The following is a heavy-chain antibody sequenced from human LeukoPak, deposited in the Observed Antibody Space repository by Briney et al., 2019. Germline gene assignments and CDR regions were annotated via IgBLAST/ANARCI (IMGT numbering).Heavy chain of an antibody. Sequence: ASVKVSCKASGYTFTSYGISWVRQAPGQGLEWMGWISAYNGNANYAQKLQGRVTMTTDTSTSTAYMELRSLRSDDTAVYYCARTSGRYDFWSGNYYYMDVWGKGTTVTVSS. D-gene: IGHD3-3*01. J-gene: IGHJ6*03. CDR1: GYTFTSYG. CDR3: ARTSGRYDFWSGNYYYMDV. CDR2: ISAYNGNA. V-gene: IGHV1-18*01.